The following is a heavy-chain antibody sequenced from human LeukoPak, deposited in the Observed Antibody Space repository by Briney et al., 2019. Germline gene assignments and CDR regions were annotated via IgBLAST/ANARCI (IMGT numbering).Heavy chain of an antibody. CDR3: GRDLGSSWSSNWFDP. J-gene: IGHJ5*02. D-gene: IGHD6-13*01. V-gene: IGHV4-59*12. CDR2: IYYSGST. CDR1: GGSISSYY. Sequence: PSETLSLTCTVSGGSISSYYWSWIRQPPGKGLEWIGYIYYSGSTNYNPSLKSRVTISVDTSKNQFSLKLSSVTAADTAVYYCGRDLGSSWSSNWFDPWGQGTLVTVSS.